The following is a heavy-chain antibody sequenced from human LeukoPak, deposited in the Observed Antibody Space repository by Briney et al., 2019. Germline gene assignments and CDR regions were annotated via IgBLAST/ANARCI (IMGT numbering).Heavy chain of an antibody. Sequence: GGSLRLSCAASGFTFSSYEMNWVRQAPGKGLEWVSYISSSGSTIYYADSVKGRFTISRDNAKNSLYLQMNSLRAEDTAVYYCARDRSSGWYEYAFDIWGQGTMVIVSS. CDR2: ISSSGSTI. V-gene: IGHV3-48*03. D-gene: IGHD6-19*01. CDR3: ARDRSSGWYEYAFDI. CDR1: GFTFSSYE. J-gene: IGHJ3*02.